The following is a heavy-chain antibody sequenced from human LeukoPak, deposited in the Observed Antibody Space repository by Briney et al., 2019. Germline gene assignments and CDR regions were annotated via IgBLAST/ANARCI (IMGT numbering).Heavy chain of an antibody. CDR2: ISYHGGSR. Sequence: GGSLRLSCAASGFTFSRYAMNWVRLAPGKGLEWVSGISYHGGSRFYAASVRGRFTISRDDSRNTVFLQMNSLRAEDTALYHCAKPSQLGDYPNYFYYGMDVWGQGTSVTVSS. J-gene: IGHJ6*02. CDR3: AKPSQLGDYPNYFYYGMDV. CDR1: GFTFSRYA. D-gene: IGHD3-16*01. V-gene: IGHV3-23*01.